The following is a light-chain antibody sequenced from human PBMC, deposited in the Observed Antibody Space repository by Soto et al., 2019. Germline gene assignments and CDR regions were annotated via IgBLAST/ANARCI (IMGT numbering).Light chain of an antibody. CDR1: QSVSSY. CDR2: DAS. J-gene: IGKJ4*01. Sequence: EIVLTQSPATLSLSPGERATLSCRASQSVSSYLAWYQQKPGQAPRLLIYDASNRATGIPARFSGSGSGTDFTLTISSLQPEDFAIYYCQQFNSYPLTFGGGTKVDIK. CDR3: QQFNSYPLT. V-gene: IGKV3-11*01.